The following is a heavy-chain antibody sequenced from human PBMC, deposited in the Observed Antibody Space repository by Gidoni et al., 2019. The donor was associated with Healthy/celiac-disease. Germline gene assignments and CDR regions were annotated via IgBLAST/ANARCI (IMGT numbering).Heavy chain of an antibody. J-gene: IGHJ2*01. V-gene: IGHV3-23*01. CDR2: ICCSGGST. D-gene: IGHD3-10*01. CDR1: GVTLSSYA. CDR3: AKTGKTGIWYFVL. Sequence: EVKLLESGGGLVQPGGSLRLACEDSGVTLSSYALSWVRQAPGEGLVLVSAICCSGGSTYYADSVKGRFTISIDNSKNTLYLQMNSLRAEDTAVYSCAKTGKTGIWYFVLLGRGTLVTVSS.